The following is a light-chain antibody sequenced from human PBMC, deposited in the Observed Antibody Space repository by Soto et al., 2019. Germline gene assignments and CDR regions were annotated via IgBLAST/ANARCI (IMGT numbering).Light chain of an antibody. CDR2: GAS. CDR1: HRVSSNY. V-gene: IGKV3-20*01. J-gene: IGKJ5*01. Sequence: ETVMTQSPGTLSLSPGERSTVSCSASHRVSSNYLAWYQQKPGQAPRVLIYGASSRTTGIPDRFSGSGTGTDFTLTISSLEPEDFAVYYCQQYNNWPAITFGQGTRLEIK. CDR3: QQYNNWPAIT.